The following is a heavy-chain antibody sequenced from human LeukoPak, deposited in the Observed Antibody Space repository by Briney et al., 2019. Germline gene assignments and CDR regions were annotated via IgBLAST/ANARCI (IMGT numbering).Heavy chain of an antibody. V-gene: IGHV3-74*01. Sequence: PGGSLRLSCAASGFTFSSYWMHWVRQAPGKGLVWVSRINSDGSSTSYADSVKGRFTISRDNSKNTLYLQMNSLRAEDTAVYYCARDLARGTYYYGSGSSLYHENYYYYYMDVWGKGTTVTVSS. CDR3: ARDLARGTYYYGSGSSLYHENYYYYYMDV. CDR2: INSDGSST. D-gene: IGHD3-10*01. CDR1: GFTFSSYW. J-gene: IGHJ6*03.